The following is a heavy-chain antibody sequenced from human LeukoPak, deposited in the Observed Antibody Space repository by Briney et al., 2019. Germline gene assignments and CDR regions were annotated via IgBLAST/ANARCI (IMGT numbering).Heavy chain of an antibody. Sequence: PGGSLRLSCAASGFTVSSNYMSWVRQAPGKGLEWVSVIYSGGSTYYADSVKGRFAICRDNSKNTLYLRMNSLRAEDTAVYYCARATDCSSTSCSDYWGQGTLVTVSS. V-gene: IGHV3-53*01. J-gene: IGHJ4*02. D-gene: IGHD2-2*01. CDR1: GFTVSSNY. CDR3: ARATDCSSTSCSDY. CDR2: IYSGGST.